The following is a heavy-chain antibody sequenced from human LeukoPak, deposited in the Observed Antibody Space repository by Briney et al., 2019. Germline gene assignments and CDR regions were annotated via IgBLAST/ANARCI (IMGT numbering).Heavy chain of an antibody. CDR2: ISTSGSTM. J-gene: IGHJ4*02. V-gene: IGHV3-48*03. Sequence: PEGSLRLSCAASGFTFSSYEMNWVRQAPGKGLEWISYISTSGSTMYYADSVKGRFTISRDNAKNSLYLQMNSLRAEDTAVYYCARKGAGTSASHFDYWGQGTLVTVSS. D-gene: IGHD6-19*01. CDR3: ARKGAGTSASHFDY. CDR1: GFTFSSYE.